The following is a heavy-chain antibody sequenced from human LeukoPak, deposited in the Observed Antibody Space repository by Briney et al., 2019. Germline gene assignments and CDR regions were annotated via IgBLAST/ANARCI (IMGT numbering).Heavy chain of an antibody. CDR2: INHSGST. CDR1: GGSFSGYY. CDR3: ARGPLYSSSWYVGPDKVFDY. J-gene: IGHJ4*02. V-gene: IGHV4-34*01. Sequence: SETLSLTCAVYGGSFSGYYWSWIRQPPGKGLEWNGEINHSGSTNYNPSLKSRVTISVDTSKNQFSLKLSSVTAADTAVYYCARGPLYSSSWYVGPDKVFDYWGQGTLVTVSS. D-gene: IGHD6-13*01.